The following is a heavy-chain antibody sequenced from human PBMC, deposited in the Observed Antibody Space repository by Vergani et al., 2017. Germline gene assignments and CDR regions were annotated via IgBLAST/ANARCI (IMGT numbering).Heavy chain of an antibody. CDR1: GYTFTSYG. D-gene: IGHD2-2*01. Sequence: QVQLVQSGAEVKKPGASVTVSCKASGYTFTSYGISWVRQAPGQGLEWMGWISAYNGNTNYAQKLQGRVTMTTDTSTSTAYMELRSLRSDDTAVYYCARDLSDIVVVPAADDYYYYYYMDVWGKGTTVTVSS. CDR2: ISAYNGNT. CDR3: ARDLSDIVVVPAADDYYYYYYMDV. J-gene: IGHJ6*03. V-gene: IGHV1-18*01.